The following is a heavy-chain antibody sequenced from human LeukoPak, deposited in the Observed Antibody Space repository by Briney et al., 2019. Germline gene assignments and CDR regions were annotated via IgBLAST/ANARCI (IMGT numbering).Heavy chain of an antibody. CDR3: AKQTRLCSGGSCYSAPFDY. CDR1: GLTFTDYS. V-gene: IGHV3-43*02. D-gene: IGHD2-15*01. J-gene: IGHJ4*02. Sequence: GGSLRLSCAASGLTFTDYSMHWVRQAPGKGLEWVSRISGNGGTTYYADSVKGRFTISRDNSNKSLYLQMNSLRTKDSALYYCAKQTRLCSGGSCYSAPFDYWGQGTLVTVSS. CDR2: ISGNGGTT.